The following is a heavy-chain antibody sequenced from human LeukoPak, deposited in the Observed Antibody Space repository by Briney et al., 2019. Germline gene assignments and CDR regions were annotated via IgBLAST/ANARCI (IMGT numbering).Heavy chain of an antibody. CDR2: INPNSGGT. CDR1: GYTFTGYY. D-gene: IGHD5-18*01. Sequence: ASVKVSCKASGYTFTGYYMHWVRQAPGQGLEWMGWINPNSGGTNYAQKFQGRVTMTRDTSISTAYMLLRKLRSDDTAVYYCARVKGSYEAVTGWGQGTLVTVSS. J-gene: IGHJ4*02. CDR3: ARVKGSYEAVTG. V-gene: IGHV1-2*02.